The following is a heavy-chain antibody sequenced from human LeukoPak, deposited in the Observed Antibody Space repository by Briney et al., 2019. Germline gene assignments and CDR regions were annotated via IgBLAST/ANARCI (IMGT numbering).Heavy chain of an antibody. CDR1: GGSISSYY. J-gene: IGHJ4*02. Sequence: SGTLSLTCTVSGGSISSYYWSWIRQPPGKGLEWIGYIHNTGSTNYNPSLKGRVTISVDTSKNQFSLKLSSVTTADTAVYHCSSGSGYRIENWGQGTLVTVSS. D-gene: IGHD6-13*01. CDR3: SSGSGYRIEN. CDR2: IHNTGST. V-gene: IGHV4-59*01.